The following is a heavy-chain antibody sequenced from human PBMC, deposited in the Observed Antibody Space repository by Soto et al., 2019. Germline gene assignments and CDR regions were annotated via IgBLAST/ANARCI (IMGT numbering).Heavy chain of an antibody. D-gene: IGHD1-1*01. J-gene: IGHJ5*02. CDR3: ARGSTAFDP. V-gene: IGHV4-59*11. Sequence: PSETLSLTCTVSVGSINGHYWSWIRQSPGQGLEWIGNIYYSGNTNYNPSLKSRVTISVDTSKNEFSLKLGSVTAADTAVYYCARGSTAFDPWGQGTLVTVSS. CDR2: IYYSGNT. CDR1: VGSINGHY.